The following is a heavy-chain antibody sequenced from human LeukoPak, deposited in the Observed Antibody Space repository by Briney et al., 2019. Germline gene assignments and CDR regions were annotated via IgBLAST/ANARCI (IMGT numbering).Heavy chain of an antibody. J-gene: IGHJ4*02. CDR1: GFSFDDYG. CDR3: ARDDNLVRGVNFDY. CDR2: INWNGGSA. Sequence: GGSLRLSCAASGFSFDDYGMSWVRQTPGRGLEWVSGINWNGGSAAYADSVKGRFTISRDNAKNSLYLRMDSLRAEDTALYYCARDDNLVRGVNFDYWGERTLVTVSS. V-gene: IGHV3-20*04. D-gene: IGHD3-10*01.